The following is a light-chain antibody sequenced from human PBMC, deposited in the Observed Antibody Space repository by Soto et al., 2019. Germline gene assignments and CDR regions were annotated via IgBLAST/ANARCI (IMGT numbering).Light chain of an antibody. J-gene: IGKJ1*01. Sequence: EIVLTQAPATLSLSTGERATLSCRASQSVRSSLAWYQQQPGQAPRLLIYDASNRATGIPARFSGSGSGTDFTLTISSLEPKDFAVYYCQQRSNRPGTFGQVTKVDIK. CDR1: QSVRSS. CDR3: QQRSNRPGT. CDR2: DAS. V-gene: IGKV3-11*01.